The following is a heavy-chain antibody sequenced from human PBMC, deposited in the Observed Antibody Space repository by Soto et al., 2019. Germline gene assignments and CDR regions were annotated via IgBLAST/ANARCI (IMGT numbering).Heavy chain of an antibody. D-gene: IGHD2-15*01. CDR1: GYTFISYG. J-gene: IGHJ5*02. CDR2: ISAYNGNT. Sequence: QVQLVQSGAEVKKPGASVKVSCKASGYTFISYGISWVRQAPGQGLEWMGWISAYNGNTNYAQKRQGRVTMTTATSTSTAYMELRRLRSDDTAVYYCARLAGDIRDWFDPWGQGTLVTVSS. CDR3: ARLAGDIRDWFDP. V-gene: IGHV1-18*01.